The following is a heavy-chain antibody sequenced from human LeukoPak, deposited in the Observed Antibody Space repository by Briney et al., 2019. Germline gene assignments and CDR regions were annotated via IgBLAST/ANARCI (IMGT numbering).Heavy chain of an antibody. J-gene: IGHJ4*02. CDR2: IYYSGST. V-gene: IGHV4-30-4*01. CDR1: GGSISSGDYY. Sequence: SQTLSVTCTVSGGSISSGDYYWSWIRQPPGKGLEWIGYIYYSGSTYYNPSLKSRVTISVDTSKNQFSLKLRSVTAADTAVYYCARGKLKIYDFWRGDYFDYWGQGTLVTVSS. D-gene: IGHD3-3*01. CDR3: ARGKLKIYDFWRGDYFDY.